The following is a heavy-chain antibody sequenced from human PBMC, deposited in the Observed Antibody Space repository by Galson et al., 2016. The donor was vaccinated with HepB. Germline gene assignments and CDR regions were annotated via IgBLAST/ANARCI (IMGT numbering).Heavy chain of an antibody. Sequence: SLRLSCAASGFTFSNAWMSWVRQAPGKGLEWVGRTQSKTDGGSTDYAAPVKGRFSISRDDSKSTLYRQMNSLKTEDTAMYYCGTGWPVWYYGSGSSYWGQGTQVTVSS. D-gene: IGHD3-10*01. CDR1: GFTFSNAW. J-gene: IGHJ4*02. V-gene: IGHV3-15*01. CDR2: TQSKTDGGST. CDR3: GTGWPVWYYGSGSSY.